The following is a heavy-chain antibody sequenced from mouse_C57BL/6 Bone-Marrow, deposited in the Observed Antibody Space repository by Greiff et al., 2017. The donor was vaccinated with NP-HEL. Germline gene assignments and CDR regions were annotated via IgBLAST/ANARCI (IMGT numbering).Heavy chain of an antibody. V-gene: IGHV1-54*01. D-gene: IGHD1-1*01. CDR1: GYAFTNYL. CDR2: INPGSGGT. Sequence: QVQLQQSGAELVRPGTSVKVSCKASGYAFTNYLIEWVKQRPGQGLEWIGVINPGSGGTNYNEKFKGKATLTADKSSSTAYMQLSSLTSEDSAVYFCARSDYYGSSYLAWFAYWGQGTLVTVSA. CDR3: ARSDYYGSSYLAWFAY. J-gene: IGHJ3*01.